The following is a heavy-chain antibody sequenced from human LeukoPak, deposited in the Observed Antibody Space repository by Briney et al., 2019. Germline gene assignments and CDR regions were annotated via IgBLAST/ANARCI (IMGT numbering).Heavy chain of an antibody. CDR2: ISSSSSYI. D-gene: IGHD5-24*01. J-gene: IGHJ4*02. CDR3: ARDGRDRYNPPPDY. V-gene: IGHV3-21*01. CDR1: GFTFSSDS. Sequence: GGCLRLSCAASGFTFSSDSIKWVRQAPGKGLGWVSSISSSSSYIYYADSVKGRFTISRDNAKNSLYLQMNSLRAEDTAVYYCARDGRDRYNPPPDYWGQGTLVTVSS.